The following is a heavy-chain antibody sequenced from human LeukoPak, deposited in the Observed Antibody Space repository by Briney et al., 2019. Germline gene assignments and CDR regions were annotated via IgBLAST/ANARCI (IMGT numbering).Heavy chain of an antibody. CDR2: INYIGST. Sequence: ASETLSLTCTVSGGSFSSYYWSWIRQPPGKGLEWIGYINYIGSTNYSPSLKSRVTISIDTSKNQFSLKLSSLTAADTAVYYCARRSFFDYWGQGTLVRVSS. D-gene: IGHD3-10*01. V-gene: IGHV4-59*08. CDR3: ARRSFFDY. J-gene: IGHJ4*02. CDR1: GGSFSSYY.